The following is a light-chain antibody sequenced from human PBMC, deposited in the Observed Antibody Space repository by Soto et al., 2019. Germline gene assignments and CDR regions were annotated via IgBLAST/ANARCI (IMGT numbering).Light chain of an antibody. J-gene: IGLJ2*01. CDR1: NIGSKN. V-gene: IGLV3-21*04. CDR3: QVWDSSTDHVV. CDR2: YDR. Sequence: SYELTQPPSASVAPGKTARITCGGDNIGSKNVHWYQQKPGQAPVVVIYYDRDRPSGIPERFSGSNSGNTATLTISRVEAGDEADYYCQVWDSSTDHVVFGGGTKLTVL.